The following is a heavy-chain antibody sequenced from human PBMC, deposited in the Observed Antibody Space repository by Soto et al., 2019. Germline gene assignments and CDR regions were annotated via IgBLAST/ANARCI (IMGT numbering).Heavy chain of an antibody. CDR1: GGTFSSYA. CDR3: ARWGYSSSGGDYYYGMDV. Sequence: QVQLVQSGAEVKKPGSSVKVSCKASGGTFSSYAISWVRQAPGQGLEWMGGIIPIFGTANYAQKFQGRVTITADESTSRAYMELSSLRCEDTAVYYWARWGYSSSGGDYYYGMDVWGQGTTVTVSS. V-gene: IGHV1-69*01. D-gene: IGHD6-6*01. CDR2: IIPIFGTA. J-gene: IGHJ6*02.